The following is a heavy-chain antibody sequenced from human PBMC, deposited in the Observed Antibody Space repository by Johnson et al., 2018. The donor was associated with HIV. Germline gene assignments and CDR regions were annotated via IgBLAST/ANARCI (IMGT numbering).Heavy chain of an antibody. CDR1: GFTFSSYA. V-gene: IGHV3-30-3*01. Sequence: QVQLVESGGGVVQAGRSLRLSCAASGFTFSSYAMHWVRQAPGKGLEWVAIISYDGSNKYYADSVKGRFTISRDNSKNTLYLQMNSLRVEDTAVYYCARDRKWVAARSGDAFDIWGQGTMVTVSS. J-gene: IGHJ3*02. CDR2: ISYDGSNK. CDR3: ARDRKWVAARSGDAFDI. D-gene: IGHD6-6*01.